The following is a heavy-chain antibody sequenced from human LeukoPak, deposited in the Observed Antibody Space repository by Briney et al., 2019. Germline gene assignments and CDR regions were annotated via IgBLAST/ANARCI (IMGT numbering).Heavy chain of an antibody. CDR2: VSSSGTT. CDR3: AREMVSDAFDI. D-gene: IGHD2-8*01. CDR1: GDSISSDGHY. V-gene: IGHV4-31*03. J-gene: IGHJ3*02. Sequence: SDPLSLICTLSGDSISSDGHYWRWIRQYPGKGLASIGSVSSSGTTTYNPSLKSRITISLDTSQNQFCLNLRSLSAADRAVYYCAREMVSDAFDIWGQGTMVTVSS.